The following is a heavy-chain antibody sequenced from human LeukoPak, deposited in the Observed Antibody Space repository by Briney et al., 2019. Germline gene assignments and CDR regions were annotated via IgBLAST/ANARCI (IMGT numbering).Heavy chain of an antibody. J-gene: IGHJ4*02. CDR2: VKSRSAGETT. CDR1: GFSISNDW. Sequence: GGSLRLSCAASGFSISNDWMSWVRQAPGKGLEWVARVKSRSAGETTDYAAPVKGRFTISRVDSKNTLYPQMNSLKTEDTAVYYCTLIQGWGSGSYYRDFWGQGTLVTVSS. D-gene: IGHD3-10*01. CDR3: TLIQGWGSGSYYRDF. V-gene: IGHV3-15*01.